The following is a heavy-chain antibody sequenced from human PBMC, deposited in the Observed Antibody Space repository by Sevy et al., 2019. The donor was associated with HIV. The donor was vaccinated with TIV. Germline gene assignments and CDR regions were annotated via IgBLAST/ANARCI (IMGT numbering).Heavy chain of an antibody. Sequence: GESLKISCAASGFTFSNYGMHWVRQAPGKGLEWVAVISYDGSNKYYADSVKGRFTISRDNSKNTLYLQMNSLRAEDTAVYYCAKTEEYPEPGRSFDIWGQGTMVTVSS. J-gene: IGHJ3*02. V-gene: IGHV3-30*18. CDR2: ISYDGSNK. D-gene: IGHD6-6*01. CDR3: AKTEEYPEPGRSFDI. CDR1: GFTFSNYG.